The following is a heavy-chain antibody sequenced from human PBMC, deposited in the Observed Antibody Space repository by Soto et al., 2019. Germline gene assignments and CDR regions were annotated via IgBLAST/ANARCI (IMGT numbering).Heavy chain of an antibody. D-gene: IGHD2-21*01. J-gene: IGHJ6*02. V-gene: IGHV1-2*02. CDR3: SCERYKVIQDGLEG. Sequence: GAAVKASRPSSGYTLTRYYIHWVREGPGQGVEWMGWINPQTGGTSYAQKFQGRVTLSRETYINTAYLELSRLRFDDAAVYFCSCERYKVIQDGLEGSGQGTTVTVSS. CDR2: INPQTGGT. CDR1: GYTLTRYY.